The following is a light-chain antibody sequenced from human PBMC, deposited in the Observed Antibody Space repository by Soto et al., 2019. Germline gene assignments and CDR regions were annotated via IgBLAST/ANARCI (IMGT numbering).Light chain of an antibody. CDR3: QQYNNYPRT. CDR1: ESIRTW. Sequence: DIQMTQSPSTLSAPIGDRVTITCRACESIRTWLAWYQHKPGKAPKFLIYDASSLESGVPSRFSGSGSGTEFTLTISNLQPDDFATYFCQQYNNYPRTFGQGTKVDIK. J-gene: IGKJ1*01. CDR2: DAS. V-gene: IGKV1-5*01.